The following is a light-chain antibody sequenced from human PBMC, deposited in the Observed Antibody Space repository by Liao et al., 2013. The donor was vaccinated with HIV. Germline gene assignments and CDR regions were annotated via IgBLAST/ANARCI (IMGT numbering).Light chain of an antibody. V-gene: IGLV3-21*01. CDR2: YDN. Sequence: SYELTQPPSVSVAPGKTARITCGGNNIGSKSVHWYQQKPGQAPVLVIYYDNDRPSGIPERFSGSNSGNTATLTINRVEAGDEADYYCQVWDSGSDQWVFGGGTKMTVL. CDR1: NIGSKS. CDR3: QVWDSGSDQWV. J-gene: IGLJ3*02.